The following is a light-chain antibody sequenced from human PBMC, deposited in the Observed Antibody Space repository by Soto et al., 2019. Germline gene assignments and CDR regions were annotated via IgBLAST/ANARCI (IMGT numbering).Light chain of an antibody. J-gene: IGKJ1*01. CDR1: QSVSSSH. V-gene: IGKV3-20*01. Sequence: ENVLPQSPGTLSLSPGERATLACRASQSVSSSHLAWYQQKPGQAPRLLIYGASSRATGIPDRFSGSGSGTDFTLTISRLEPEDVAVYYCQQYGSSRWTFGQGTKVYIK. CDR3: QQYGSSRWT. CDR2: GAS.